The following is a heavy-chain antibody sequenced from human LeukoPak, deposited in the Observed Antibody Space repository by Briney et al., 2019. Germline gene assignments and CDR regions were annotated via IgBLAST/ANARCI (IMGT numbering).Heavy chain of an antibody. CDR3: ARAVYCSSTSCYVGSGHLGWFDP. CDR2: IYTSGST. J-gene: IGHJ5*02. D-gene: IGHD2-2*01. CDR1: GGSISSYY. V-gene: IGHV4-4*07. Sequence: SETLSLTCTVSGGSISSYYWSWIRQPPGKGLEWIGRIYTSGSTNYNPSLKSRVTISVDTSKNQFSLKLSSVTAADTAVYYCARAVYCSSTSCYVGSGHLGWFDPWGQGTLVTVSS.